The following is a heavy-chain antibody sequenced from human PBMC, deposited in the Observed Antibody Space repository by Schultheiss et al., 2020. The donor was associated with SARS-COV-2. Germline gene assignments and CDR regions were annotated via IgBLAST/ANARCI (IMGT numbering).Heavy chain of an antibody. CDR1: GFTFSSYA. J-gene: IGHJ3*02. Sequence: GGSLRLSCAASGFTFSSYAMSWVRQAPGKGLEWVSAISSSGSTIYYADSVKGRFTISRDNSKNTLYLQMNSLRAEDTAVYYCARDLGDAFDIWGQGTMVTVSS. CDR2: ISSSGSTI. CDR3: ARDLGDAFDI. D-gene: IGHD7-27*01. V-gene: IGHV3-23*01.